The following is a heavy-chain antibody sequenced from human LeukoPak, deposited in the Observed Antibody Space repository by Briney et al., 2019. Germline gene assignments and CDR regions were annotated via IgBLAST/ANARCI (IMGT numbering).Heavy chain of an antibody. CDR1: GGSISGSSYY. D-gene: IGHD2-15*01. V-gene: IGHV4-39*07. CDR3: ARVGQRWPLDY. Sequence: SETLSLTCTVSGGSISGSSYYWGWIRQPPGKGLEWIGSIYYSGSTYYNPSLKSRVTISVDTSKNQFSLKLSSVTAADTAVYYCARVGQRWPLDYWGQGSLVAVSS. J-gene: IGHJ4*02. CDR2: IYYSGST.